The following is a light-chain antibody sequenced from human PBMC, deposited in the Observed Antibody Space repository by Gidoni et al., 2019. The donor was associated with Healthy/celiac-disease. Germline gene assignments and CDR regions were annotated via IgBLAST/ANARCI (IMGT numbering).Light chain of an antibody. CDR3: QQYNSYSPYS. V-gene: IGKV1-5*03. J-gene: IGKJ2*03. Sequence: DIQMTQSPSTLSASVGDRVTITCRASKSISSWLAWYQQKPGKAPKLLIYKASSLESGVPSRFSGRGSGTEFTLTISSLQPDDFATYYCQQYNSYSPYSFGQGTKLEIK. CDR1: KSISSW. CDR2: KAS.